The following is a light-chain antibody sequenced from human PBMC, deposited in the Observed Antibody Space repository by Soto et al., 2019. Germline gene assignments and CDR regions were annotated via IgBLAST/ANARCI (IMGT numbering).Light chain of an antibody. J-gene: IGKJ1*01. CDR1: QTIRNNY. Sequence: ETVLTQSPGTLSLYPGERATLSCRASQTIRNNYLAWYRQTPGQAPRLLIYGASNRATGIADRFSGSGSGTDFTLIISRLEPEDFALYYCQQYAGSPWTFGQGTKVEIK. CDR2: GAS. V-gene: IGKV3-20*01. CDR3: QQYAGSPWT.